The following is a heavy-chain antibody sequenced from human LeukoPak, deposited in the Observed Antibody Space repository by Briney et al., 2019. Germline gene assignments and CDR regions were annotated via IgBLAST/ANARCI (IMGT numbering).Heavy chain of an antibody. V-gene: IGHV1-69*05. Sequence: ASVKVSCKASGGTFSSYAISWVRQAPGQGLEWMGRIIPIFGTANYAQKFQGRVTITTDESTSTAYMELSSLRSEDTAVYYCARANSMVRGHWYFDLWGRGTLVTVSS. CDR1: GGTFSSYA. CDR2: IIPIFGTA. D-gene: IGHD3-10*01. CDR3: ARANSMVRGHWYFDL. J-gene: IGHJ2*01.